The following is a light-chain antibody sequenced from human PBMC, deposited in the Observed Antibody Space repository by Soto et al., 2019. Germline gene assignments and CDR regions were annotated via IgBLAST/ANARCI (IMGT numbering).Light chain of an antibody. J-gene: IGLJ1*01. CDR2: QVN. CDR3: LSFTFTSTSG. Sequence: LTQPASLSGSPGQSITISCTGTSSDIGAYDYVSWFQQHPGKAPSLRISQVNKRPSGVSNRCSGSKSGHTAYLTISGLQVKDEAAYFCLSFTFTSTSGVGTGTKVTVL. V-gene: IGLV2-14*01. CDR1: SSDIGAYDY.